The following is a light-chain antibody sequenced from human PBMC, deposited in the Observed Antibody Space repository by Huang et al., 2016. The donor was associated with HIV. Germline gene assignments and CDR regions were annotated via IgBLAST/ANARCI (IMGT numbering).Light chain of an antibody. CDR3: QQANTFPIT. CDR1: QDISIW. J-gene: IGKJ5*01. Sequence: DIQMTQSPSSVSASIGDRVTITCRASQDISIWLACYQLKPGMAPKFLIYAASSLQSGVPSRFSGSGSGTDFTLTINNLQPEDFATYYCQQANTFPITFGQGTRLEIK. CDR2: AAS. V-gene: IGKV1-12*01.